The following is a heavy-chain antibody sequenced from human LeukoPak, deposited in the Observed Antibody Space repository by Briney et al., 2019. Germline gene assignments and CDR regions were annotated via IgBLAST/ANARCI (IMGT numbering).Heavy chain of an antibody. Sequence: SETLSLTCAVYGGSFSGYYWSWIRQPPGKGLEWIGEINHSGSTNYNPSLKSQVTISVDTSKNQFSLKLSSVTAADTAVYYCARVNFWSGYNDYWGQGILVTVSS. V-gene: IGHV4-34*01. CDR3: ARVNFWSGYNDY. CDR1: GGSFSGYY. D-gene: IGHD3-3*01. CDR2: INHSGST. J-gene: IGHJ4*02.